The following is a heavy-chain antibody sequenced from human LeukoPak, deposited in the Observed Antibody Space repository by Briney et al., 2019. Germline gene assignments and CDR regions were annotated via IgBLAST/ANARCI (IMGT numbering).Heavy chain of an antibody. CDR3: ARDRTLVGAGWHYYYVDV. J-gene: IGHJ6*03. D-gene: IGHD1-26*01. CDR2: IYYSGST. Sequence: SETLSLTCTVSGGSISSSSYYWGWIRQPPGKGLEWIGSIYYSGSTYYNPSLKSRVTISVDTSKNQFSLKLSSVTAADTAVYYCARDRTLVGAGWHYYYVDVWGKGTTVTVSS. V-gene: IGHV4-39*07. CDR1: GGSISSSSYY.